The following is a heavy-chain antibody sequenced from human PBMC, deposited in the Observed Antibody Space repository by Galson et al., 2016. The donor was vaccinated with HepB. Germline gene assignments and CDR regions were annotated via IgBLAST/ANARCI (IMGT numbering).Heavy chain of an antibody. V-gene: IGHV3-23*01. CDR1: GFTYSSYA. CDR2: ISGSGGNI. CDR3: AKALNWDYKLDAFDI. D-gene: IGHD4-11*01. Sequence: SLRLSCAAPGFTYSSYAMNWVRQAPGKGLAWVSSISGSGGNIYFADSVKGRFTISRDNSKNRLYLQMNSLRAEDTAVYYCAKALNWDYKLDAFDIWGPGTMVTVSS. J-gene: IGHJ3*02.